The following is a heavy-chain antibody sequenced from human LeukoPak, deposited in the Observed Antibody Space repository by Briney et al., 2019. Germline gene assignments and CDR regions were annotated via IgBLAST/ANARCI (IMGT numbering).Heavy chain of an antibody. D-gene: IGHD3-3*01. CDR2: INPKSGAT. CDR1: GYSFTGYF. J-gene: IGHJ6*03. CDR3: ARVFYDFWSGQNMDV. V-gene: IGHV1-2*02. Sequence: ASVKVSCKASGYSFTGYFIHWVRQAPGQGPEWMAWINPKSGATMFAQKFQGRVTVTRDTSISTVYMALSRLTSDDTAVYYCARVFYDFWSGQNMDVWGKGTTVTVSS.